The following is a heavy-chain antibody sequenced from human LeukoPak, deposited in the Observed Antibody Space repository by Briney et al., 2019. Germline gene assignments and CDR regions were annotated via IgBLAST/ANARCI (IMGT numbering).Heavy chain of an antibody. V-gene: IGHV4-39*01. CDR2: IYYSGST. J-gene: IGHJ4*02. CDR3: ARHAGYDLFDY. D-gene: IGHD3-3*01. Sequence: PSETLSLTCTVSGGSVSSSIYYWGWIRQPPGKGLEWIGSIYYSGSTSYNPSLKSRVTISVDTSKNQFSLKLSSVTAADTAVYYCARHAGYDLFDYWGQGTLVTVSS. CDR1: GGSVSSSIYY.